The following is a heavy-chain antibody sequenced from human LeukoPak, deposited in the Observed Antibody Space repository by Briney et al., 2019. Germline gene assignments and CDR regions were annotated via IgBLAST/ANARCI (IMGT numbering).Heavy chain of an antibody. CDR2: IIPIFGTA. J-gene: IGHJ4*02. CDR3: ARPIAAADTDFDY. CDR1: GGTFSSYA. Sequence: ASVKDSCKASGGTFSSYAISWVRQAPGQGLEWMGGIIPIFGTANYAQKFQGRVTITADKSTSTAYMELSSLRSEDTAVYYCARPIAAADTDFDYWGQGTLVTVSS. V-gene: IGHV1-69*06. D-gene: IGHD6-13*01.